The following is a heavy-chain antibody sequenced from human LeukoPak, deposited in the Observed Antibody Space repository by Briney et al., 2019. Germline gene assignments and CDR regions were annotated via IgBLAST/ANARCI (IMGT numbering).Heavy chain of an antibody. D-gene: IGHD1-26*01. J-gene: IGHJ4*02. V-gene: IGHV3-30*03. CDR3: ARDDSGSYYADY. CDR2: ISYDGSNK. CDR1: GFTFSSYG. Sequence: GGSLRLSCAASGFTFSSYGMHWVRQAPGKGLEWVAVISYDGSNKYYADSVKGRFTISRDNSKNTLYLQMNSLRAEDTAVYYCARDDSGSYYADYWGQGTLVTVSS.